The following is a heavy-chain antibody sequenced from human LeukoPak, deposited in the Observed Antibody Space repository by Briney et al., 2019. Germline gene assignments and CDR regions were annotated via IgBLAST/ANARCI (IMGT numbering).Heavy chain of an antibody. CDR2: ISWNSGSI. D-gene: IGHD1-26*01. J-gene: IGHJ4*02. CDR3: AREFVGATDY. V-gene: IGHV3-9*01. CDR1: GFTFDDYA. Sequence: GGSLRLSCAASGFTFDDYAMHWVRQAPGKGLEWVSGISWNSGSIGYADSVKGRFTISRDNAKNTLYLQMNSLRAEDTAVYYCAREFVGATDYWGQGTLVTVSS.